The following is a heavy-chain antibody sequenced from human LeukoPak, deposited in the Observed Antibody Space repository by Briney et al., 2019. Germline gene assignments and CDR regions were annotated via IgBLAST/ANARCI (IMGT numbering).Heavy chain of an antibody. Sequence: SETLSLTCTVSGGSISNYYWTWIRQPPGKGLEWIGYIYYSGNTNSDPSLKSRVAISVDMSKNQLSLNLSSVTAADTAVYYCARETSQKGAHYMDVWGKGTTVTISS. CDR3: ARETSQKGAHYMDV. CDR1: GGSISNYY. V-gene: IGHV4-59*01. J-gene: IGHJ6*03. D-gene: IGHD3-16*01. CDR2: IYYSGNT.